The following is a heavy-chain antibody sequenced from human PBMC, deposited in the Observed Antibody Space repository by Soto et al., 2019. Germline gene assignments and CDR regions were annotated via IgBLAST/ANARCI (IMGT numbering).Heavy chain of an antibody. CDR1: GFTFSSYG. CDR3: ARGLVISNYYYYGMDV. V-gene: IGHV3-33*01. Sequence: VQLVESGGGVVQPGRSLRLSCAASGFTFSSYGMHWVRQAPGKGLEWVAVIWYDGSNKYYADSVKGRFTISRDNSKNTLYLQMNSLIAEDTAVYYCARGLVISNYYYYGMDVWGQGTSVTVSS. J-gene: IGHJ6*02. D-gene: IGHD3-9*01. CDR2: IWYDGSNK.